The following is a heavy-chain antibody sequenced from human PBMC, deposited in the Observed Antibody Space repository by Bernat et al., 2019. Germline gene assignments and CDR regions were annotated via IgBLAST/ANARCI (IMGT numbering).Heavy chain of an antibody. V-gene: IGHV4-30-4*08. CDR1: GVSIRSGGHY. CDR2: IYYSGST. CDR3: ARHQDDYVWGSYRSPFDY. J-gene: IGHJ4*02. D-gene: IGHD3-16*02. Sequence: QVQLQESGPGLVKPSQTLSLTCTVSGVSIRSGGHYWTWIRQLPGKGLEWVGYIYYSGSTYYNPSLKSRVTISVDTSKNQFSLKLSSVTAADTAVYYCARHQDDYVWGSYRSPFDYWGQGTLVTVSS.